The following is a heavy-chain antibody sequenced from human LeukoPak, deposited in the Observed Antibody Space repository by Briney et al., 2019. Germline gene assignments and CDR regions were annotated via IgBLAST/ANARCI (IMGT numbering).Heavy chain of an antibody. CDR2: IRYDGSNK. J-gene: IGHJ4*02. D-gene: IGHD3-3*01. Sequence: GGSLRLSCAASGFTFSIYGMHWVRQALGKGPEWVAFIRYDGSNKYYADSVKGRFTISRDNSKNTLYLQMNSLRAEDTAVYYCAKPRSLDYDFWSGYDQGYFDYWGQGTLVTVSS. CDR3: AKPRSLDYDFWSGYDQGYFDY. CDR1: GFTFSIYG. V-gene: IGHV3-30*02.